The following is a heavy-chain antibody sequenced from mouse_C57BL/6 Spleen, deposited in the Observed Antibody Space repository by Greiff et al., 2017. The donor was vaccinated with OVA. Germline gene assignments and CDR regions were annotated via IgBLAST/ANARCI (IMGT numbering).Heavy chain of an antibody. J-gene: IGHJ1*03. D-gene: IGHD1-2*01. CDR1: GYAFSSSW. CDR2: IYPGDGDT. V-gene: IGHV1-82*01. Sequence: VQLQQSGPELVKPGASVKISCKASGYAFSSSWMNWVKQRPGKGLEWIGRIYPGDGDTNYNGKFKGKATLTADKSSSTAYMQLSTLTSEDSAVYFCARSTTAYWYFDVWGTGTTVTVSS. CDR3: ARSTTAYWYFDV.